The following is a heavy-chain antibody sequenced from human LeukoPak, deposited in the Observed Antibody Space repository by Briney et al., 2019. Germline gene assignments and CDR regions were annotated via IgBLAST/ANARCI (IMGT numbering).Heavy chain of an antibody. CDR2: IYTSGST. J-gene: IGHJ6*03. CDR1: GGSISSYY. D-gene: IGHD3-10*01. CDR3: ARDKTSMVRGLMDV. V-gene: IGHV4-4*07. Sequence: PSQTLSLTCTVSGGSISSYYWSWIRQPAGKGLEWIRRIYTSGSTNYNPSLKSRVTMSVDTSKNQFSLKLSSVTAADTAVYYCARDKTSMVRGLMDVWGKGTTVTVSS.